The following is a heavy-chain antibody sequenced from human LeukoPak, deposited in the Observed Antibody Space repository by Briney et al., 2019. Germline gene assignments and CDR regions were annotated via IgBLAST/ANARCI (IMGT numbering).Heavy chain of an antibody. V-gene: IGHV1-69*04. Sequence: SVKVSCKASGGTFSSYAISWVRQAPGQGLEWMGRIIPILGIANYAQKFQGRVTITADKSTSTAYMELSSLRSEDTAVYYCARVAAAWDNWFDPWGQGILVTVSS. J-gene: IGHJ5*02. CDR2: IIPILGIA. CDR1: GGTFSSYA. D-gene: IGHD6-13*01. CDR3: ARVAAAWDNWFDP.